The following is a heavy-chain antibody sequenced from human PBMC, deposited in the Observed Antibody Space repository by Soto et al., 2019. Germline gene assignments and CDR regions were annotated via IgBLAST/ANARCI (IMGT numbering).Heavy chain of an antibody. D-gene: IGHD4-17*01. Sequence: PSETLSLTCSVSGGSISGGNYYWSCIRQPPGKGLERLAYMHTSGSTDYNPSLMSRVTISVDASKNQFSLRLSSVSPAATAVHYHARDNSKAYLDYAGTAFDISSLDTMVSV. V-gene: IGHV4-30-4*01. CDR1: GGSISGGNYY. J-gene: IGHJ3*02. CDR2: MHTSGST. CDR3: ARDNSKAYLDYAGTAFDI.